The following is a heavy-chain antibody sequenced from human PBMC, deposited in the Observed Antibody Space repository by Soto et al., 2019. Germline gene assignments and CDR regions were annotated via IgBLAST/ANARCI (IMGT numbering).Heavy chain of an antibody. V-gene: IGHV1-8*02. CDR2: MNPGSGDT. CDR3: ARMESFGSLNWFDP. Sequence: ASVKVSCKASGYTFTNNDVSWVRQATGQGLEWMGRMNPGSGDTGYAQKFQGRVTMTRDISIATAYMELNSLTSEDTAIYYCARMESFGSLNWFDPWGKGTLVTVSS. CDR1: GYTFTNND. D-gene: IGHD5-18*01. J-gene: IGHJ5*02.